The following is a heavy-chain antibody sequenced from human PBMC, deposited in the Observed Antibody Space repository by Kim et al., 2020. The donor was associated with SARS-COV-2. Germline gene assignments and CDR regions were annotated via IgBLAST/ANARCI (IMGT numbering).Heavy chain of an antibody. V-gene: IGHV4-34*01. CDR1: GGSFSGYY. Sequence: SQTLSLTCAVYGGSFSGYYWSWIRQPPGKGLEWIGEINHSGSTNYNPSLKSRVTISVDTSKNQFSLKLSSVTAADTAVYYCARGRGVLMVYAMWYFDLWGRGTLVTVSS. CDR3: ARGRGVLMVYAMWYFDL. CDR2: INHSGST. D-gene: IGHD2-8*01. J-gene: IGHJ2*01.